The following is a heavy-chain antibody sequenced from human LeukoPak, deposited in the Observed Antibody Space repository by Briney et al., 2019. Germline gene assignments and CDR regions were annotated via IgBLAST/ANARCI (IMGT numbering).Heavy chain of an antibody. V-gene: IGHV3-23*01. Sequence: GGALRLSCAASGFTLSSYAMSWVRHAPGRGVEWGSAICGSGGSTYYADSVRGGFTISRDNSKNTLDLQMNSLRAEDTAVYYCVGGYGSGWYNWFDPWGQGTLVTVSS. CDR3: VGGYGSGWYNWFDP. J-gene: IGHJ5*02. CDR2: ICGSGGST. CDR1: GFTLSSYA. D-gene: IGHD6-19*01.